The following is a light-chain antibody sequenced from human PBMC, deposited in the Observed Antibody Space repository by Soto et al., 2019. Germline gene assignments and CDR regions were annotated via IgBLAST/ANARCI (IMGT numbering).Light chain of an antibody. Sequence: NFMLTQPHSVSDSPGKTVIISCTRSSGSIASNYVQWYQQRPGSSPTTVIYEDNQRPSGVPDRFSGSIDSSSNSASLIISGLETEDEADYFCQSYDATNQVFGGGTKLTVL. CDR2: EDN. CDR1: SGSIASNY. V-gene: IGLV6-57*01. J-gene: IGLJ3*02. CDR3: QSYDATNQV.